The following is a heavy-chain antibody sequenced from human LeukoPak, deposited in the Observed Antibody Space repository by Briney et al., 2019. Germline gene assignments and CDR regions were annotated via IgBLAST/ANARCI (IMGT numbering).Heavy chain of an antibody. D-gene: IGHD3-10*01. CDR3: VKDRATKCSFDY. Sequence: PGGSLRLSCAASGFTFSSYGMHWVRQAPGKGLEWVAFIRYDGSNKYYADSVKGRFTISRDNSKNTLYLQMNSLRPDDTALYYCVKDRATKCSFDYWGQGTLVTVSS. V-gene: IGHV3-30*02. CDR2: IRYDGSNK. J-gene: IGHJ4*02. CDR1: GFTFSSYG.